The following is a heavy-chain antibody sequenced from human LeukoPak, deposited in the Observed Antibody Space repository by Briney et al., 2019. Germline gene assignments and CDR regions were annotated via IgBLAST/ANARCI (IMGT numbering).Heavy chain of an antibody. J-gene: IGHJ3*02. CDR2: IYYSGST. V-gene: IGHV4-59*01. CDR1: GGSISSYY. CDR3: ANRGSYGAFDI. Sequence: SETLSLTCTVSGGSISSYYWSWIRQPPGKGLEWIGYIYYSGSTNYNPSLKSRVTISVDTSENQFSLKLSSVTAADTAVYYCANRGSYGAFDIWGQGTMVTVSS. D-gene: IGHD1-26*01.